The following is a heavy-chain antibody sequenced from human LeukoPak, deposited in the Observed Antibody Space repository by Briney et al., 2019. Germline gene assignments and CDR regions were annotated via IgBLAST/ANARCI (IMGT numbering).Heavy chain of an antibody. CDR1: GVSISSSY. V-gene: IGHV4-59*12. CDR3: ARDFAP. CDR2: IYNSGST. J-gene: IGHJ5*02. Sequence: SETLSLTCTVSGVSISSSYWSWIRQPPGKGLEWIGNIYNSGSTNYNPSLKSRVTMSIDTSKNQFSLQLSSVTAADTAVYYCARDFAPWGQGTLVTVSS.